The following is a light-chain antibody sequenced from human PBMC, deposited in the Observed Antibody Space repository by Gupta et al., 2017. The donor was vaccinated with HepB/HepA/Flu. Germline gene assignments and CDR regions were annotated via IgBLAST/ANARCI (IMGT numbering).Light chain of an antibody. CDR3: QQDYSTWT. Sequence: DIVMTQSPDSLAVSLGERATINCKSSQSVLYSSNNKNYLAWYQQKPGQPPKLLIYWASTRESGVPDRFSGRGSGTDFTLTISSRQAEDVAVYYWQQDYSTWTFGQGTKVEIK. CDR1: QSVLYSSNNKNY. V-gene: IGKV4-1*01. J-gene: IGKJ1*01. CDR2: WAS.